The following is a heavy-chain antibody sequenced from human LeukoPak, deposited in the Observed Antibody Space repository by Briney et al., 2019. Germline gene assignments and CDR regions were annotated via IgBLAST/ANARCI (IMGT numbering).Heavy chain of an antibody. D-gene: IGHD3-10*01. CDR1: GYTFTSYG. Sequence: ASVKVSCKASGYTFTSYGISWVRQAPGQGLEWMGWISAYNGNTNYAQKLQGRVTMTTDTSTSTAYMELRSLRSDDTAVYYCARDRGYYGSGSSDYFDYWGQGTLVTVSS. V-gene: IGHV1-18*01. J-gene: IGHJ4*02. CDR2: ISAYNGNT. CDR3: ARDRGYYGSGSSDYFDY.